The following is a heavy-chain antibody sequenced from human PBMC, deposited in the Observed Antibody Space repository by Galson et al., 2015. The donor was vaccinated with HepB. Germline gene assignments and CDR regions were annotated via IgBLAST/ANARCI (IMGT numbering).Heavy chain of an antibody. D-gene: IGHD2-8*01. CDR3: AKDGGDCTNNECYYFDS. Sequence: SLRLSCAASGFTFSSYAMSWVRQAPGKGLEWVSGISNSGDTTHYADSVKGRFTISRDNSKNTLYLQMDSLRVEDTALYYCAKDGGDCTNNECYYFDSWGQGALVTVSS. CDR2: ISNSGDTT. V-gene: IGHV3-23*01. CDR1: GFTFSSYA. J-gene: IGHJ4*02.